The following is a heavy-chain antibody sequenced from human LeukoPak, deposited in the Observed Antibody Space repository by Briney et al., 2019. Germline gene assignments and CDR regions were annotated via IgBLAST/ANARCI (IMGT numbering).Heavy chain of an antibody. CDR3: ARSSSVNLPFDN. V-gene: IGHV3-53*01. D-gene: IGHD1-20*01. Sequence: GGSLRLSCAASGFIVSTNYMTWVRQAPGKGLEWVSVIFDGGNTYYAASVKGRFTISRDNSKNTLYLQMNSLRAEDTAVYYCARSSSVNLPFDNWGQGTLVTVSS. CDR2: IFDGGNT. CDR1: GFIVSTNY. J-gene: IGHJ4*02.